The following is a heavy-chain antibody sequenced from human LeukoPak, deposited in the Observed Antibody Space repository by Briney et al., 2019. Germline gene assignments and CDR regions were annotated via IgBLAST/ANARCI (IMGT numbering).Heavy chain of an antibody. CDR2: IYPGDSDT. CDR3: ARHLRITMIVVSGYFDY. V-gene: IGHV5-51*01. CDR1: GYXFTSYW. Sequence: GESLKISCNGSGYXFTSYWICWVRQMPGKGLEWMGIIYPGDSDTRYSPSFQGQVTISADKSISTAYLQWSSLKASDTAMYYCARHLRITMIVVSGYFDYWGQGTLVTVSS. D-gene: IGHD3-22*01. J-gene: IGHJ4*02.